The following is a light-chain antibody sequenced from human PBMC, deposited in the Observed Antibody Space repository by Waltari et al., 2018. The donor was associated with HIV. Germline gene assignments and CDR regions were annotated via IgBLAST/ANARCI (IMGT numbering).Light chain of an antibody. CDR3: NSRDSSGNRLVI. J-gene: IGLJ2*01. Sequence: SSEVTRDPTVSVALGQTVRITCQGDSLRNYFPSWYQQKPGQAPVLVIYGENNRPSGIPDRFSGSTSGNTASLIITGAQAEDEAEYYCNSRDSSGNRLVIFGGGTKLTVL. CDR1: SLRNYF. CDR2: GEN. V-gene: IGLV3-19*01.